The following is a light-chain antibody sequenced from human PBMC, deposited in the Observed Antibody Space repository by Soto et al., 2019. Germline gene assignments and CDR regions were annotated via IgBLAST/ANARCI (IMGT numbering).Light chain of an antibody. Sequence: QSALTQPASVSGSPGQSITISCTGTSSDVGNYNLVSWYQHHPGTAPKLMIYEVTKRPSGVSSRFSGSKSGNTASLTISGLLAEDEADYYSCSAEKRPSAVVCGGGTKLTVL. CDR3: CSAEKRPSAVV. CDR1: SSDVGNYNL. J-gene: IGLJ2*01. V-gene: IGLV2-23*02. CDR2: EVT.